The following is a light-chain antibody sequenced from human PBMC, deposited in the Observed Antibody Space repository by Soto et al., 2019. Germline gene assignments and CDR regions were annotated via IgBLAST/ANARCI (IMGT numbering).Light chain of an antibody. CDR2: GAS. Sequence: EIVLTQSPGTLSLSPGERGTLSCRASQTVSRNYLAWYQQKPGQAPRLLIYGASNRATGSPDRFSGSGSGTEFTLTISRLEPEDFAVYYCQQYGSSPFITFGGGTKVEIK. CDR3: QQYGSSPFIT. CDR1: QTVSRNY. J-gene: IGKJ4*01. V-gene: IGKV3-20*01.